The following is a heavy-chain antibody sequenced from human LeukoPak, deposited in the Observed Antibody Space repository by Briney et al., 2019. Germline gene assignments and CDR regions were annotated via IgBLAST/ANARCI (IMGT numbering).Heavy chain of an antibody. D-gene: IGHD1-1*01. CDR3: ARRLTTEETFDY. V-gene: IGHV5-51*01. Sequence: GESLQISCNGSGYSFTTYWIGWVRRMPGKGLGWMGIIYPGDSDTRYSPSFQGQITISADKSINTAYLQWNSLRASDTAMYYCARRLTTEETFDYWGQGTLVTVSS. CDR2: IYPGDSDT. J-gene: IGHJ4*02. CDR1: GYSFTTYW.